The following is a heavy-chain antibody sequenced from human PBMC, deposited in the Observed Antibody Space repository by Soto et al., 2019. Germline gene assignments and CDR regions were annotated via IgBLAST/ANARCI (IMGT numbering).Heavy chain of an antibody. J-gene: IGHJ6*02. Sequence: QVQLVESGGGVVQPGRSLRLSCAASGFTFSSYGMHWVRQAPGKGLEWVAVISYDGSNKYYADSVKGRFTISRDNSKNTLYLQMNSLRAEDTAVYYCAKKGEQWLRNYCMDVWGQGTTVTVSS. CDR2: ISYDGSNK. CDR3: AKKGEQWLRNYCMDV. V-gene: IGHV3-30*18. CDR1: GFTFSSYG. D-gene: IGHD5-12*01.